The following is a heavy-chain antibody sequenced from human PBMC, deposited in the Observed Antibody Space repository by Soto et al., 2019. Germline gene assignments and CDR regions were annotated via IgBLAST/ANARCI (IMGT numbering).Heavy chain of an antibody. CDR2: IYYSGST. J-gene: IGHJ6*02. V-gene: IGHV4-59*08. D-gene: IGHD5-12*01. CDR1: GGSISSYY. CDR3: ARDPSIVATTGTYYYYYGMDV. Sequence: PSETLSLTCTVSGGSISSYYWSWIRQPPGKGLEWIGYIYYSGSTNYNPSLKSRVTISVDTSKNQFSLKLTSVTAADAALYYCARDPSIVATTGTYYYYYGMDVWGQGTTVTVSS.